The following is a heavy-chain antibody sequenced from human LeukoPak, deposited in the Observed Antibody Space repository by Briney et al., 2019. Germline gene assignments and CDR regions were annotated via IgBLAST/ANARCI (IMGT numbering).Heavy chain of an antibody. D-gene: IGHD3-22*01. CDR3: ARGFDSSGYLFGFV. CDR1: GYTFTSYD. J-gene: IGHJ4*02. V-gene: IGHV1-8*01. Sequence: ASAKVSCKASGYTFTSYDINWVRQATGQGLEWMGWMNPNSGNTGYAQKFQGRVTMTRNTSISTAYMELSSLRSEDTAVYYCARGFDSSGYLFGFVWGQGTLVTVSS. CDR2: MNPNSGNT.